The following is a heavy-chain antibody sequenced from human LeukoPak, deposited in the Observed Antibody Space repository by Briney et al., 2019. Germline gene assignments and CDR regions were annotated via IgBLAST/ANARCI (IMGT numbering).Heavy chain of an antibody. Sequence: QPGGSLTLSCAASGFTFSSYDMSWVRQAPGKGLEWVSGISGSAGSTYYADSVKGRFTISRDNAKNSLYLQVNSLRAEDTAVYYCARDPYCSSTNCYADYWGQGTLVTVSS. D-gene: IGHD2-2*01. V-gene: IGHV3-23*01. CDR3: ARDPYCSSTNCYADY. CDR2: ISGSAGST. CDR1: GFTFSSYD. J-gene: IGHJ4*02.